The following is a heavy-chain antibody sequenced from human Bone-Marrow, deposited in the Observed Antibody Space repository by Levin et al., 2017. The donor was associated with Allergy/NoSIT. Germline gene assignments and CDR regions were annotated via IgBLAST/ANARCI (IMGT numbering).Heavy chain of an antibody. CDR3: ARGLDDSSGYWGYYFDY. CDR1: GGTFSSYA. V-gene: IGHV1-69*01. D-gene: IGHD3-22*01. CDR2: IIPIFGTA. J-gene: IGHJ4*02. Sequence: PGESLKISCKASGGTFSSYAISWVRQAPGQGLEWMGGIIPIFGTANYAQKFQGRVTITADESTSTAYMELSSLRSEDTAVYYCARGLDDSSGYWGYYFDYWGQGTLVTVSS.